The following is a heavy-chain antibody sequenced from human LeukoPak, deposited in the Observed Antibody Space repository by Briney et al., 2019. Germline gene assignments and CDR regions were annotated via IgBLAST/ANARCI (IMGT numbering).Heavy chain of an antibody. J-gene: IGHJ4*02. CDR2: INPSGGST. D-gene: IGHD2-8*01. V-gene: IGHV1-46*01. CDR3: ASSPPFQDIVLMVYAWQFDY. CDR1: GYTFTSYY. Sequence: ASVKVSCEASGYTFTSYYMHWVRQAPGQGLEWMGIINPSGGSTSYAQKFQGRVTITRDTSASTAYMELSSLRSEDTAVYYCASSPPFQDIVLMVYAWQFDYWGQGTLVTVSS.